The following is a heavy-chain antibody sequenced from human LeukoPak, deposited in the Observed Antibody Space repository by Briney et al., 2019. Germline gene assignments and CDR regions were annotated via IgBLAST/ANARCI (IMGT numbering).Heavy chain of an antibody. Sequence: GGSLRLSCAASGFTFSSYGMHWVRQAPGKGLEWVAVISYDGSNKYYADSVKGRFTISRDNSKNTLYLQMNSLRAEDTAVYYCAKAKLRWLHSHIDYWGRGTLVTVSS. CDR1: GFTFSSYG. CDR2: ISYDGSNK. V-gene: IGHV3-30*18. CDR3: AKAKLRWLHSHIDY. D-gene: IGHD5-12*01. J-gene: IGHJ4*02.